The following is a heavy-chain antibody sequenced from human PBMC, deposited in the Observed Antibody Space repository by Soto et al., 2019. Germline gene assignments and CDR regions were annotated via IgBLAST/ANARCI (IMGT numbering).Heavy chain of an antibody. J-gene: IGHJ5*02. CDR3: ARYYYDSSGYYYGWFDP. Sequence: SETLSLTCTVPGDSISTYYWSWIRQPPGKGLEWIAYIYYTGNTYYNPSLKSRVTISMDTSKNQFSLKLSSVTAADTAVYYCARYYYDSSGYYYGWFDPGAREPWSPSPQ. CDR2: IYYTGNT. V-gene: IGHV4-59*01. D-gene: IGHD3-22*01. CDR1: GDSISTYY.